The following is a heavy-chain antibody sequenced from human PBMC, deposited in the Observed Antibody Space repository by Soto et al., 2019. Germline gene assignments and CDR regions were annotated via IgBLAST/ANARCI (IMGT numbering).Heavy chain of an antibody. D-gene: IGHD1-1*01. Sequence: PSETLSLTCTVSGGSISSYYWSWIRQPPGKGLEWIGYLYYSGSTNYNPSLKSRVTISVDTSKNQFSLKLSSVTAADTAVYYCARRYGYGFDYWGQGTLVTVSS. CDR3: ARRYGYGFDY. J-gene: IGHJ4*02. CDR2: LYYSGST. CDR1: GGSISSYY. V-gene: IGHV4-59*08.